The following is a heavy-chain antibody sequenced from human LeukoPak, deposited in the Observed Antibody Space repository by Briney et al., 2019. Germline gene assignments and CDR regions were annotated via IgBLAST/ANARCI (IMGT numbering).Heavy chain of an antibody. CDR2: IYYSGST. D-gene: IGHD4-17*01. V-gene: IGHV4-39*07. J-gene: IGHJ5*02. CDR3: ARVFPRTTTVKRLFVGNWFDP. CDR1: GGSISSSSYY. Sequence: PSETLSLTCTVSGGSISSSSYYWGWIRQPPGKGLEWIGSIYYSGSTYYNPSLKSRVTISVDTSKNQFSLKLSSVTAADTAVYYCARVFPRTTTVKRLFVGNWFDPWGQGTLVTVSS.